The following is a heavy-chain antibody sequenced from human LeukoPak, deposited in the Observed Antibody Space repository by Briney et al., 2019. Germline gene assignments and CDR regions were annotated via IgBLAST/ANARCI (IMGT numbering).Heavy chain of an antibody. D-gene: IGHD3-9*01. Sequence: GESLQISCKGSGYSFTSYWIGWVRQMPGKGLEWMGIIYPGDSDTRYSPSFQGQVTISADKSISTAYLQWSSLKASDTAMYYCARESRDYDILTGYYDYYFDYWGQGTLVTVSS. CDR2: IYPGDSDT. CDR3: ARESRDYDILTGYYDYYFDY. CDR1: GYSFTSYW. V-gene: IGHV5-51*01. J-gene: IGHJ4*02.